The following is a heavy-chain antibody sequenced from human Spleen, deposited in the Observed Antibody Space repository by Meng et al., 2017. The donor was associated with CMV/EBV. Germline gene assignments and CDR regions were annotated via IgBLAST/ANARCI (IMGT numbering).Heavy chain of an antibody. D-gene: IGHD6-13*01. CDR1: GYAFIGYY. J-gene: IGHJ5*02. Sequence: ASVKVSCKASGYAFIGYYMHWVRQAPGQGLEWMGIINPSGGSTSYAQKFQGRVTMTRDTSTSTVYMELSSLRSEDTAVYYCARARQAAADTTWFDPWGQGTLVTVSS. CDR3: ARARQAAADTTWFDP. CDR2: INPSGGST. V-gene: IGHV1-46*01.